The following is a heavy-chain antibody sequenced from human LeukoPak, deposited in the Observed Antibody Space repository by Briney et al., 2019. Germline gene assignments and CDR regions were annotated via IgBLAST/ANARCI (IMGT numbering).Heavy chain of an antibody. J-gene: IGHJ4*02. CDR1: GFIFSYYS. CDR3: AREQPAGSTDY. CDR2: ISPDGRAT. V-gene: IGHV3-64*01. D-gene: IGHD1-14*01. Sequence: PGGSLRLSYAASGFIFSYYSMHWVRQAPGKGLEYVSVISPDGRATYYTNSVKGRFTISRDNSKNTVYLQMDSLRDDDTAVYYCAREQPAGSTDYWGQGTLVTVSS.